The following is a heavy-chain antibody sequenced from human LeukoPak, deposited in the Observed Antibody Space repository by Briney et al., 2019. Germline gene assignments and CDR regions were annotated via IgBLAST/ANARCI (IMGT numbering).Heavy chain of an antibody. CDR1: GFTFSSYG. CDR3: AKDLHGSGSYYVDY. J-gene: IGHJ4*02. D-gene: IGHD3-10*01. CDR2: ISYDGSNK. V-gene: IGHV3-30*18. Sequence: GRSLRLSCAASGFTFSSYGMPWVRQAPGEGLEWVAVISYDGSNKYYADSVKGRFTISRDNSKNTLYLQMNSLRAEDTAVYYCAKDLHGSGSYYVDYWGQGTLVTVSS.